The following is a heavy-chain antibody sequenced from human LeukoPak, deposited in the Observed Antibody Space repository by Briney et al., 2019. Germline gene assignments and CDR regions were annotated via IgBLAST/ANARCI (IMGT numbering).Heavy chain of an antibody. CDR2: INHSGST. V-gene: IGHV4-34*01. CDR1: GGSFSDYY. Sequence: SETLSLTCAVYGGSFSDYYWSWIRQPPGKGLEWIGEINHSGSTNYNPSLKSRVTISVDTSKNQFSLKLTSVTAADTAVYYCARAFLYSSSYDAFNIWGQGTMVTVSS. CDR3: ARAFLYSSSYDAFNI. J-gene: IGHJ3*02. D-gene: IGHD6-13*01.